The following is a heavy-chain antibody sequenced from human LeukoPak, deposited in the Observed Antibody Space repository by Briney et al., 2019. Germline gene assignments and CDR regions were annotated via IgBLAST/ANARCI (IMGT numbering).Heavy chain of an antibody. CDR3: ARTGYCSGGSCYRDFDY. Sequence: ASVKVSCKASGYTFTSYDINWVRQATGQGLEWMGWMNPNSGNTGYAQKFQGRVTMTRNTSISTAYMELSSLRSEDTAVYYCARTGYCSGGSCYRDFDYWGQGILVTVSS. V-gene: IGHV1-8*01. D-gene: IGHD2-15*01. CDR2: MNPNSGNT. CDR1: GYTFTSYD. J-gene: IGHJ4*02.